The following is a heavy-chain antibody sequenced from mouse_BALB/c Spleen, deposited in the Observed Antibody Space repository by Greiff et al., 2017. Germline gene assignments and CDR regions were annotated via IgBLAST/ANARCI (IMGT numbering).Heavy chain of an antibody. V-gene: IGHV1-5*01. Sequence: EVQLQQSGTVLARPGASVKMSCKASGYSFTSYWMHWVKQRPGQGLEWIGAIYPGNSDTSYNQKFKGKAKLTAVTSASTAYMELSSLTNEDSAVYYCTRGPLTGTGAMDYWGQGTSVTVSS. J-gene: IGHJ4*01. CDR2: IYPGNSDT. CDR3: TRGPLTGTGAMDY. D-gene: IGHD4-1*01. CDR1: GYSFTSYW.